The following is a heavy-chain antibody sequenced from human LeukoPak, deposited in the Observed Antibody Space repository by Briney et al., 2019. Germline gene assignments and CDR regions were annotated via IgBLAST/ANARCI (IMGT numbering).Heavy chain of an antibody. J-gene: IGHJ4*02. CDR2: IILICGTA. CDR3: ARGDYCSRTSCYLFDYFDY. D-gene: IGHD2-2*01. CDR1: GGTFSSYA. V-gene: IGHV1-69*13. Sequence: GASVKVSCEASGGTFSSYAISWVRQAPGQGLEWMGWIILICGTANYAQEFQGRVTITADESTSTAYMELSSLRSEDTAVYYCARGDYCSRTSCYLFDYFDYWGQGTLVTVSS.